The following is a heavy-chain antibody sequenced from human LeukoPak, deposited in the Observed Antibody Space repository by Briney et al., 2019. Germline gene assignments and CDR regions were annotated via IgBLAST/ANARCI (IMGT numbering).Heavy chain of an antibody. V-gene: IGHV4-39*07. Sequence: TSETLSLTGTVSGGSISSSSYYWGWFRQPPGKGLGWIGSIYYSGSTYYNPSLKSRVTISVDTSKNQFSLKLSSVTAADTAVYYCARDMASSSYREFDYWGQGTLVTVSS. CDR1: GGSISSSSYY. J-gene: IGHJ4*02. D-gene: IGHD6-6*01. CDR2: IYYSGST. CDR3: ARDMASSSYREFDY.